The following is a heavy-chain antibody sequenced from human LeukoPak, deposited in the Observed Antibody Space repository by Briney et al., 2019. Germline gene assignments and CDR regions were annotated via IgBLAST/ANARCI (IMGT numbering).Heavy chain of an antibody. D-gene: IGHD1-1*01. Sequence: GGSLRLSCPVSGFTFSSYWMHWVRQAPGKRLVWVSLINRDGSSTYYADSVKGRFTISRDNAKNTLYLQMNSLSAEDTAVYYCSRGTTGPTYYFDFWSQGTLVTVSS. V-gene: IGHV3-74*01. CDR2: INRDGSST. CDR3: SRGTTGPTYYFDF. CDR1: GFTFSSYW. J-gene: IGHJ4*02.